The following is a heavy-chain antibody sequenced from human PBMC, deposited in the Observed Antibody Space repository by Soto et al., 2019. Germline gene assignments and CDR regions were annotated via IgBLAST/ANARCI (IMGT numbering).Heavy chain of an antibody. CDR1: GGTFSSYA. D-gene: IGHD2-15*01. J-gene: IGHJ5*02. CDR2: IIPIFGTA. V-gene: IGHV1-69*01. Sequence: QVQLVQSGAEVKKPGSSVKVSCKASGGTFSSYAISWVRQAPGQGLEWMGGIIPIFGTANYAQKFQGRVTITADESTSTAYMELSSLRSEDTAVYYCARKGYCRGGSCYSSFNWFDPWGQGTLVTVSS. CDR3: ARKGYCRGGSCYSSFNWFDP.